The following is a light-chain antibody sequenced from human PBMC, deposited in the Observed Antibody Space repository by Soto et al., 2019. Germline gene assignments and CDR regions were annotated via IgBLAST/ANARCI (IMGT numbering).Light chain of an antibody. Sequence: DIPMTQSPSSLSASVGDRVSITCQASHDINENLIGYQKKPAKAPKLLIYDASDLETGVPSRFSGSGSGTGFTFTISSLQPEDFATYYCQQYESLPLTFGQGT. CDR3: QQYESLPLT. J-gene: IGKJ5*01. CDR1: HDINEN. CDR2: DAS. V-gene: IGKV1-33*01.